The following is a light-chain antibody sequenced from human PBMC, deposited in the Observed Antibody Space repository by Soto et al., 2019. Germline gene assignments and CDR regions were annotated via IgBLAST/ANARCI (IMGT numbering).Light chain of an antibody. CDR1: QSISSN. CDR2: AAA. V-gene: IGKV1-39*01. Sequence: DIQMTQSASSLSASVGDRVTITCRASQSISSNLNWHQQKPGKAPKVLIYAAASLQSGVPSRFSGSGSGTGFTLTISCLQPEDFATYYCHQSYSIPYTFGQGTKLEIQ. J-gene: IGKJ2*01. CDR3: HQSYSIPYT.